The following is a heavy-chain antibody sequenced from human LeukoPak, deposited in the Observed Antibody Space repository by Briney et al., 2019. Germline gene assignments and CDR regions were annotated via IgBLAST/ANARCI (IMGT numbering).Heavy chain of an antibody. CDR3: TTDLGGGSYYYYYYYMDV. V-gene: IGHV3-15*01. J-gene: IGHJ6*03. D-gene: IGHD1-26*01. CDR2: IKSKNDGGTT. Sequence: PGGSLRLSCAASGLSFNNAWMTWVRQLPGQGLEWVGRIKSKNDGGTTDYAAPVKGRFTISRDDSKNTLYLQMNSLKTEDTAVYYCTTDLGGGSYYYYYYYMDVWGKGTTVTISS. CDR1: GLSFNNAW.